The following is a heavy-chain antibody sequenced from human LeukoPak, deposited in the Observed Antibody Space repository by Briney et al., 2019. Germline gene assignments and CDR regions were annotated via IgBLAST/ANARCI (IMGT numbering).Heavy chain of an antibody. CDR1: GFTFNLHW. Sequence: GGSLRLSCATSGFTFNLHWMNWVRQAPGKGLEWVANIKPDGSEKYYVDSVKGRFTISRDNAKSSLYLQMISLRAEDTAVYYCAREEGSWFDPWGQGTLVTVSS. D-gene: IGHD3-10*01. J-gene: IGHJ5*02. CDR2: IKPDGSEK. V-gene: IGHV3-7*01. CDR3: AREEGSWFDP.